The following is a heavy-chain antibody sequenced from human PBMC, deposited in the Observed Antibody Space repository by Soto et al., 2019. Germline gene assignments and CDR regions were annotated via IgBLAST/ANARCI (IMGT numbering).Heavy chain of an antibody. CDR1: GFTFSSYG. CDR2: ISYDGSNK. Sequence: GGSLRLSCAASGFTFSSYGMHWVRQAPGKGLEWVAVISYDGSNKYYADSVKGRFTISRDNSKNTLYLQMNSLRAEDTAVYYCAKAAEWFGELLLDYWGQGTLVTVSS. CDR3: AKAAEWFGELLLDY. D-gene: IGHD3-10*01. J-gene: IGHJ4*02. V-gene: IGHV3-30*18.